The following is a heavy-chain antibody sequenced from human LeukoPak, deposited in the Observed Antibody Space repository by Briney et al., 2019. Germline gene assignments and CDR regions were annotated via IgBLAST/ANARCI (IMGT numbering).Heavy chain of an antibody. CDR2: ISAYNGNT. D-gene: IGHD6-19*01. CDR3: ARLGSSGWFNDAFDI. Sequence: ASVKVSCKASGYTFTSYGISWVRQAPGQGLEWMGWISAYNGNTNYAQKLQGRVTMTTDTSTSTAYMELRSLRSDDTAVYYCARLGSSGWFNDAFDIWGQGTMVTVSS. J-gene: IGHJ3*02. V-gene: IGHV1-18*01. CDR1: GYTFTSYG.